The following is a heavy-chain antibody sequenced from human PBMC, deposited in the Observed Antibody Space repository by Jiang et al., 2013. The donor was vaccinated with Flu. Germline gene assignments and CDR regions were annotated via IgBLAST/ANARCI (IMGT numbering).Heavy chain of an antibody. CDR3: AREGFITKILGDAFDI. D-gene: IGHD3-16*02. CDR1: GYSFNSYG. J-gene: IGHJ3*02. V-gene: IGHV1-18*04. Sequence: SGAEVKKPGASVKASCKTSGYSFNSYGITWVRQAPGQGLEWMGWISGYNGNTDYAQKFQGRVTMTTDTSTTTAYMELRGLRSDDTAVYYCAREGFITKILGDAFDIWGQGTMVTVSS. CDR2: ISGYNGNT.